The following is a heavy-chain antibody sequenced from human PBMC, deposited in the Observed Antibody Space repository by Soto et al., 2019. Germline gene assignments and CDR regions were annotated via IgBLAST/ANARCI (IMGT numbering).Heavy chain of an antibody. Sequence: PXELLKAPWHCSENRFTNHWISLVRPMPGKGLEWMGRIDPSDSYTNYSPSFQGHVTISADKSISTAYLQWSSLKASDTAMYYCARLLPGYCTSTSCYTDWYYYYRREVWGQGTMVTGSS. CDR2: IDPSDSYT. CDR3: ARLLPGYCTSTSCYTDWYYYYRREV. CDR1: ENRFTNHW. V-gene: IGHV5-10-1*01. D-gene: IGHD2-2*02. J-gene: IGHJ6*01.